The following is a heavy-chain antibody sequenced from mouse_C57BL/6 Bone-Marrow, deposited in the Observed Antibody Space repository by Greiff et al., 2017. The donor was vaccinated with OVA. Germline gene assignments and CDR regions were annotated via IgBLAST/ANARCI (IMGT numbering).Heavy chain of an antibody. Sequence: EVQVVESGGGLVKPRGSLKLSCAASGFTFSSYTMSWVRQTPEKRLEWVATISGGGGNTYYPDSVKGRFTISRDNAKNTLYLQMSSLRSEDTALYYCARHDYGAMDYWGQGTSVTVSS. J-gene: IGHJ4*01. V-gene: IGHV5-9*01. CDR2: ISGGGGNT. CDR1: GFTFSSYT. CDR3: ARHDYGAMDY.